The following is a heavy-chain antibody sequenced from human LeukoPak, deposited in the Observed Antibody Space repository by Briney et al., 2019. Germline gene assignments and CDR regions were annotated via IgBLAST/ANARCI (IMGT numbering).Heavy chain of an antibody. J-gene: IGHJ5*02. D-gene: IGHD3-10*01. CDR1: GGSINSYY. V-gene: IGHV4-59*01. CDR2: IFYTGSS. CDR3: ARAGAWQIDP. Sequence: SETLSLTCTVSGGSINSYYWSWIRQPPGKGLEWIGHIFYTGSSNYNPSLKSRVTISLNRPKNQFSLSLTSVTAADTAVYYCARAGAWQIDPWGQGTLVSVSS.